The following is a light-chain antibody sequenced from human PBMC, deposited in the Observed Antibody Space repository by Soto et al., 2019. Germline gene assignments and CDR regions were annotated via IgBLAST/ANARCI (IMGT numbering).Light chain of an antibody. CDR2: GAS. Sequence: EIVMTQSPATLSVSPGERATLSCRASQSVSSNLAWYQRKPGQAPRLLIYGASTRATGIPARFSGSGSGTEFTLTISSLQSEDFAVYYCQQYNNWPVGFGQGTKVDIK. J-gene: IGKJ1*01. CDR3: QQYNNWPVG. CDR1: QSVSSN. V-gene: IGKV3-15*01.